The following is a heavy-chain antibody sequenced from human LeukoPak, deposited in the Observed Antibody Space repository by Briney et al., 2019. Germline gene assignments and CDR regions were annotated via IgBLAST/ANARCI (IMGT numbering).Heavy chain of an antibody. CDR2: ISSDTSTI. Sequence: PGGSLRLSCAASGFTFSDYYMSWIRQAPGKGLEWVSYISSDTSTIHYADSVEGRFTISKDNAYNSLYLQMNSLRAEDTAVYYCARDARDYVHDYWGQGTLVTVSS. CDR1: GFTFSDYY. D-gene: IGHD4-17*01. J-gene: IGHJ4*02. CDR3: ARDARDYVHDY. V-gene: IGHV3-11*04.